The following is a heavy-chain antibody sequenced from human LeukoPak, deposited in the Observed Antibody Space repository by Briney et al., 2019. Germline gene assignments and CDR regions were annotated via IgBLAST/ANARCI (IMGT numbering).Heavy chain of an antibody. CDR2: INPSGGST. V-gene: IGHV1-46*01. D-gene: IGHD6-19*01. CDR1: GYTFTSYY. Sequence: ASVKVSCKASGYTFTSYYMHWVRQAPGQGLEWMGIINPSGGSTSYAQKFQGRVTMTRDTSTSTVYMELRSLRSEDTAVYYCAKGAVAGPLSYFDGMDVWGQGTTVTVSS. J-gene: IGHJ6*02. CDR3: AKGAVAGPLSYFDGMDV.